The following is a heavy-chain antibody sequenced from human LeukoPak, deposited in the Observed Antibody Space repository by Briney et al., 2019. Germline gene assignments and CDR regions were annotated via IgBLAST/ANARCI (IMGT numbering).Heavy chain of an antibody. CDR2: ISGSGGST. D-gene: IGHD3-9*01. J-gene: IGHJ4*02. V-gene: IGHV3-23*01. Sequence: GGSLRLSCAASGFTFSSYAMSWVRQAPGKGLEWVSAISGSGGSTYYADSVKGRFTISRDNSKNTLYPQMNSLRAEDTAVYYCAKFAFRSGTYDILTGYYSDYWGQGTLVTVSS. CDR3: AKFAFRSGTYDILTGYYSDY. CDR1: GFTFSSYA.